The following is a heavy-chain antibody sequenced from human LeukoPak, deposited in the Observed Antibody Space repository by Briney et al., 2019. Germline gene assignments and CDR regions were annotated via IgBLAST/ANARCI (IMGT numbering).Heavy chain of an antibody. CDR1: GFTFSSYA. V-gene: IGHV3-23*01. CDR2: ISGSGGST. J-gene: IGHJ1*01. CDR3: AKGGSNTYYYDSSGYFQH. Sequence: GGSLRLSCAASGFTFSSYAMSWVRQAPGEGLEWVSAISGSGGSTYYADSVKGRFTISRDNSKNTLYLQMNSLRAEDTAVYYCAKGGSNTYYYDSSGYFQHWGQGTLVTVSS. D-gene: IGHD3-22*01.